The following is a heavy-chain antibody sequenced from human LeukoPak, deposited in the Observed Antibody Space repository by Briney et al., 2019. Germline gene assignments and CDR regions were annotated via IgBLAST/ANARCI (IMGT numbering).Heavy chain of an antibody. J-gene: IGHJ4*02. V-gene: IGHV1-46*01. D-gene: IGHD4-17*01. Sequence: ASVKVSCKASGYTFTSYYMHWVRQAPGQGLEWMGIINPSGGSTSYAQKFQGRVTMTRDMSTSTVYMELSSLRSEDTAVYYCARDGGDYEPLGYFDYWGQGPLVTVSS. CDR3: ARDGGDYEPLGYFDY. CDR1: GYTFTSYY. CDR2: INPSGGST.